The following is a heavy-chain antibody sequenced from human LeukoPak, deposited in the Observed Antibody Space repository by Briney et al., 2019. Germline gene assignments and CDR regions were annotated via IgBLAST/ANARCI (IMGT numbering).Heavy chain of an antibody. CDR3: ARIPYSSSLTDAFDI. V-gene: IGHV3-21*01. J-gene: IGHJ3*02. CDR1: GFSFRSYS. D-gene: IGHD6-6*01. CDR2: ISSSSTYV. Sequence: GGSLRLSCAASGFSFRSYSMNWVRQAPGKGLEWVSFISSSSTYVYYADSMKGRFTISRDNAKNSLFLQMNSLRGEDTAVYYCARIPYSSSLTDAFDIWGQGTMVTVYS.